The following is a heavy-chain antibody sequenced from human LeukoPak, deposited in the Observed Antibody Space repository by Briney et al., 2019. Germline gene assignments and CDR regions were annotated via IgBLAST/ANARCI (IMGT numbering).Heavy chain of an antibody. CDR3: AKDYSSSWDVFDY. CDR1: GFTFSSYG. Sequence: GGSLRLSCAASGFTFSSYGMHWVRQAPGKGLEWVAVIWYDGSNKYYADSVKGRFTISRDNSKNTLYLQMNSLRAEDTAVYYCAKDYSSSWDVFDYWGQGTLVTVSS. J-gene: IGHJ4*02. V-gene: IGHV3-30*02. D-gene: IGHD6-13*01. CDR2: IWYDGSNK.